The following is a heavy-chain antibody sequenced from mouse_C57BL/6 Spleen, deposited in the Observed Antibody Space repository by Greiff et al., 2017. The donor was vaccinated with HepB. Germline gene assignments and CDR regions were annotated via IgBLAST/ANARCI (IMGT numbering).Heavy chain of an antibody. J-gene: IGHJ4*01. CDR2: IYPRDGST. Sequence: LVESGPELVKPGASVKLSCKASGYTFTSYDINWVKQRPGQGLEWIGWIYPRDGSTKYNEKFKGKATLTVDTSSSTAYMELHSLTSEDSAVYFCAREVYYDYDGGYYYAMDYWGQGTSVTVSS. CDR1: GYTFTSYD. V-gene: IGHV1-85*01. D-gene: IGHD2-4*01. CDR3: AREVYYDYDGGYYYAMDY.